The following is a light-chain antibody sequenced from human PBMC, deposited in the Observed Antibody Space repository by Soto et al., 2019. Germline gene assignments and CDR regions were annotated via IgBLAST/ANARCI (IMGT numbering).Light chain of an antibody. CDR3: QQYTNTNNPWM. Sequence: IVMTQSPDSLAVSLGERATINCKSSQSVLYSSNNKNYLAWYQQKPGKAPKLLVYDASTLQSGVASRFSGSGSGTEFTLIISGLQPDDSATYYCQQYTNTNNPWMFGQGTKVDIK. CDR2: DAS. J-gene: IGKJ1*01. V-gene: IGKV4-1*01. CDR1: QSVLYSSNNKNY.